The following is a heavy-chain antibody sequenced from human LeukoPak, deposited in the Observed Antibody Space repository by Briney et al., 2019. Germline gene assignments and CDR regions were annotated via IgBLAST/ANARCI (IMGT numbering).Heavy chain of an antibody. CDR1: GFTFDDYA. CDR3: ARRRYNWNAIDY. J-gene: IGHJ4*02. CDR2: ISWNSGNI. Sequence: GGSLRLSCAASGFTFDDYAMHWVRQAPGKGLEWVSGISWNSGNIGYADSVKGRFTISRDNAKNSLFLQMNSLRAEDTAVYYCARRRYNWNAIDYWGQGTLVTVSS. D-gene: IGHD1-20*01. V-gene: IGHV3-9*01.